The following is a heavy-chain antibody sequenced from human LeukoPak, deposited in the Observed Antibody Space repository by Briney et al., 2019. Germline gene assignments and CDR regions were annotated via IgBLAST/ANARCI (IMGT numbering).Heavy chain of an antibody. D-gene: IGHD3-22*01. CDR1: RFTFQNYA. CDR3: ARLPTFYYDSSHYHYDY. J-gene: IGHJ4*02. CDR2: ISGSGPST. Sequence: PGGSLRLSCAASRFTFQNYAMSWVRQAPGKGLEWASSISGSGPSTDYADSVKGRFTISRDKAKNTLYLQMNSLRAEDTAVYYCARLPTFYYDSSHYHYDYWGQGTLVTVSS. V-gene: IGHV3-23*01.